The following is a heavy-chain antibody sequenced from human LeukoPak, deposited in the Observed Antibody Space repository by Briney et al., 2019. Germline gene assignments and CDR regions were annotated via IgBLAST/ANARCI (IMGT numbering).Heavy chain of an antibody. V-gene: IGHV3-33*01. CDR2: IWYDGSNK. Sequence: PGKSLRLSCAASGFTFSNYGMHWVRQAPGKGLEWVAVIWYDGSNKYYADSVKGRFTISRDNSKNTVYLQMNSLGAEDTALYYCARWYYYDSSGCPDYWGQGTLVTVSS. CDR3: ARWYYYDSSGCPDY. D-gene: IGHD3-22*01. CDR1: GFTFSNYG. J-gene: IGHJ4*02.